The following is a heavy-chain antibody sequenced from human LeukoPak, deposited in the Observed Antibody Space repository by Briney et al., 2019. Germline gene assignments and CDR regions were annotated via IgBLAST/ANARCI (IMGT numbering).Heavy chain of an antibody. Sequence: SVKVSCKASGGTFSSYAISWVRQAPGQGLEWMGRIIPILGIANYAQKFQGRVTITADKSTSTAYMELSSLRSEDTAVYYCATDSPIYSSGWELSTSRSDYWGQGTLVTVSS. CDR1: GGTFSSYA. CDR2: IIPILGIA. V-gene: IGHV1-69*04. CDR3: ATDSPIYSSGWELSTSRSDY. J-gene: IGHJ4*02. D-gene: IGHD6-19*01.